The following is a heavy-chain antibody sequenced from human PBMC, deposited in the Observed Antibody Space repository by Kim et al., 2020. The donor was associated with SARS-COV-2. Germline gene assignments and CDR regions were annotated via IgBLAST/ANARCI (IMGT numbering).Heavy chain of an antibody. CDR3: ARSYGSGSYYGY. Sequence: GSLRLSCAASGFTFSSYGMHWVRQAPGKGLEWVAVIWYDGSNKYYADSVKGRFTISRDNSKNTLYLQMNSLRAEDTAVYYCARSYGSGSYYGYWGQGTLVTVSS. V-gene: IGHV3-33*01. J-gene: IGHJ4*02. CDR1: GFTFSSYG. CDR2: IWYDGSNK. D-gene: IGHD3-10*01.